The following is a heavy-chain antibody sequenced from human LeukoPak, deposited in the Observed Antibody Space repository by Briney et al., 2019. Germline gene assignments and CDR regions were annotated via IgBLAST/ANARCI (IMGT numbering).Heavy chain of an antibody. Sequence: PSETLSLTCAVYGGSFSGYYWSWIRQSPGKGLEWIGENNYSGTTNYNPSLKSRVTISADMSKSQFSLKLTSVTAADSVIYYCVTGSVRFDNWGQGTLVTVSS. V-gene: IGHV4-34*01. J-gene: IGHJ4*02. CDR1: GGSFSGYY. CDR3: VTGSVRFDN. CDR2: NNYSGTT.